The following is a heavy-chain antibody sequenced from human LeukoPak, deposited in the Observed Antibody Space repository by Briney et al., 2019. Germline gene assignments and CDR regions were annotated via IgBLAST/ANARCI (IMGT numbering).Heavy chain of an antibody. D-gene: IGHD3-16*02. V-gene: IGHV3-23*01. CDR3: AKWPPRYTSAFDI. Sequence: GGSLRLSCATSEFTLSSYGMSWVRQAPGRGLEWVSSISGSGGRTQYAHSVQARFAISRDNSKNVLYLQINSRRAEDTDVYYCAKWPPRYTSAFDIWGQGTRVSVSS. J-gene: IGHJ3*02. CDR2: ISGSGGRT. CDR1: EFTLSSYG.